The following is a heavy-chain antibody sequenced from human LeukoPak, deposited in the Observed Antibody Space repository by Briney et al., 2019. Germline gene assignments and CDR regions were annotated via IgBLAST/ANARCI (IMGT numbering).Heavy chain of an antibody. CDR2: INSDGSST. CDR3: ARERCISTSCSHGMDV. J-gene: IGHJ6*02. CDR1: GFTFSSYW. Sequence: GGSLRLSCVASGFTFSSYWMNWVRQAPGKGLVWVARINSDGSSTTDADSVRGRFTISRDNAKNTLYLQMNSLRAEDTAVYYCARERCISTSCSHGMDVWGQGTTVTVSS. V-gene: IGHV3-74*01. D-gene: IGHD2-2*01.